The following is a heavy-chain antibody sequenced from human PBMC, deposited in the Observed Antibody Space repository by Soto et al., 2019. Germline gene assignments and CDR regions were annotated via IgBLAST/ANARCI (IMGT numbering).Heavy chain of an antibody. CDR2: VSSSGSTI. V-gene: IGHV3-48*03. CDR3: ARELYCTNGVCSWDAFDI. J-gene: IGHJ3*02. D-gene: IGHD2-8*01. Sequence: GGSLRLSCAASGFTFSSYEMNWVRQAPGKGLEWVSYVSSSGSTIYYADSVKGRFTISRDNAKNSLYLQMNSLRAEDTAVYYCARELYCTNGVCSWDAFDIWGQGTMVTV. CDR1: GFTFSSYE.